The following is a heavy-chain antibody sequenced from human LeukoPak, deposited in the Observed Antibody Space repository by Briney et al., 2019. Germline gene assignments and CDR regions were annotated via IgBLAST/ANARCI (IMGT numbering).Heavy chain of an antibody. CDR2: ISGSGGST. D-gene: IGHD2-21*01. Sequence: GGSLRLSCAASGLTFSSYAMDWVRQAPGKGLEWVSSISGSGGSTYYADSVKGRFTISRDNSENTLYLQMNSLRAEDTAVYYGAKALRIAHFDYWGQGALVTVSS. CDR3: AKALRIAHFDY. J-gene: IGHJ4*02. CDR1: GLTFSSYA. V-gene: IGHV3-23*01.